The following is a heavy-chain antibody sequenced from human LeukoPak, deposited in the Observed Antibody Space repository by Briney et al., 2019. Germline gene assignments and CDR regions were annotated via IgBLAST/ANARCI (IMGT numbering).Heavy chain of an antibody. CDR3: ARAFEDIVVVVAATLHYYYMDV. D-gene: IGHD2-15*01. J-gene: IGHJ6*03. Sequence: SETLSLTCTVSGGSISSYYWSWIRQPPGKGLEWIGYIYYSGSTNYNPSLKSRVTISVDTSKNQFSLKLSSVTAADTAVYYCARAFEDIVVVVAATLHYYYMDVWGKGTTVTVSS. V-gene: IGHV4-59*12. CDR2: IYYSGST. CDR1: GGSISSYY.